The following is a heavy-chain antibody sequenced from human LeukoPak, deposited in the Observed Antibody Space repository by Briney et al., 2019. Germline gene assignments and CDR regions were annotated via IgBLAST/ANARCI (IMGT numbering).Heavy chain of an antibody. Sequence: GGSLRLSCAASGFTFSRYDMHWVRQATGKGLEWVSAIGAAGDTYYPGSVKGRFTISRENAKNSLYLQMNSLRAGDTAVYYCARAVAARSWFDPWGQGTLVTVSS. D-gene: IGHD6-19*01. CDR2: IGAAGDT. CDR1: GFTFSRYD. CDR3: ARAVAARSWFDP. J-gene: IGHJ5*02. V-gene: IGHV3-13*01.